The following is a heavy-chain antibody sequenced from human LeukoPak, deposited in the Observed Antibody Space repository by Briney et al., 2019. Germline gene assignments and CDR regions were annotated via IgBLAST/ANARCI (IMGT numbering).Heavy chain of an antibody. J-gene: IGHJ4*02. CDR2: IYYSGST. CDR1: GGSISSYY. Sequence: PSETLSLTCTVSGGSISSYYWSWIRQPPGKGLEWIGYIYYSGSTNYNPSLKSRVTISVDTSKNQFSLKLSSVTAADTAVYYCARLGGYCSSTSCYYYFDYWGQGTLVTVSS. CDR3: ARLGGYCSSTSCYYYFDY. D-gene: IGHD2-2*01. V-gene: IGHV4-59*08.